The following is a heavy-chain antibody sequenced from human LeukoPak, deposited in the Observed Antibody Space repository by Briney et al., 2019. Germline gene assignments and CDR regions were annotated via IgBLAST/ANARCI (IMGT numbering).Heavy chain of an antibody. Sequence: TGVPLTLPCAPSGLPFSRCDVIGPRHSPGRAVEWVTDNRGSGYRPNYAHCVKGLLNLPREISKNTLYLQKKPVSAEDRAVYYCAKDQRAVAGKCFDTWGQGILVTVSS. CDR1: GLPFSRCD. V-gene: IGHV3-23*01. D-gene: IGHD6-19*01. CDR3: AKDQRAVAGKCFDT. J-gene: IGHJ4*02. CDR2: NRGSGYRP.